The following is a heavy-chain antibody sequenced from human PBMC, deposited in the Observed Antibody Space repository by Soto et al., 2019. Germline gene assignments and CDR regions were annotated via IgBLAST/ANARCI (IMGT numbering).Heavy chain of an antibody. D-gene: IGHD2-15*01. V-gene: IGHV3-15*01. CDR2: IKSKTDGGTT. Sequence: GGSLRLSCAASGFTFSNAWMSWVRQAPGKGLEWVGRIKSKTDGGTTDYAAPVKGRFTILRDDSKTTLSLPMNSLKTEDTAVYYCTTDEIVVVVAAPPVNWFDPWGQGTLVTVSS. CDR3: TTDEIVVVVAAPPVNWFDP. J-gene: IGHJ5*02. CDR1: GFTFSNAW.